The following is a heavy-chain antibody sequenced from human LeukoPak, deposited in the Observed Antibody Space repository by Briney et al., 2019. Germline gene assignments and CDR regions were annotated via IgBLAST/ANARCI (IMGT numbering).Heavy chain of an antibody. CDR3: ARAALVRFLEWLPDY. Sequence: SETLSLTCAVYGGSFSGYYWSWIRQPPGKGLEWIGEINHSRSTNYNPSLKSRVTISVDTSKNQFSLKLSSVTAADTAVYYCARAALVRFLEWLPDYWGQGTLVTVSS. CDR1: GGSFSGYY. D-gene: IGHD3-3*01. J-gene: IGHJ4*02. CDR2: INHSRST. V-gene: IGHV4-34*01.